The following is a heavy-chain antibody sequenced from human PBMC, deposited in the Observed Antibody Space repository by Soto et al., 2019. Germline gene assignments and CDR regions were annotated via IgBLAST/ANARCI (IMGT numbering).Heavy chain of an antibody. J-gene: IGHJ4*02. D-gene: IGHD3-22*01. CDR1: GGSISSGGYY. CDR3: ARAGGDAYDSSGVFDY. V-gene: IGHV4-31*01. CDR2: IYYSGST. Sequence: QVQLQESGPGLVKPSQTLSLTCTVSGGSISSGGYYWSWIRQHPGKGLEWIGYIYYSGSTYYNPSLTSPVTISVDTSQNQFSLKLSSVTAADTAVYYCARAGGDAYDSSGVFDYWGQGTLVTVSS.